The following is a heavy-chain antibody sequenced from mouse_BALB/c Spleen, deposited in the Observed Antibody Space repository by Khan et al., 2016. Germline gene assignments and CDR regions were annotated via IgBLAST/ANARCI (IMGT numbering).Heavy chain of an antibody. V-gene: IGHV6-6*02. D-gene: IGHD2-4*01. CDR3: TRCTMINNIAY. CDR1: GFTFSNYW. J-gene: IGHJ3*01. CDR2: FRLQSTNYAT. Sequence: EVKLEESGGGLVQPGGSMKLSCVASGFTFSNYWMNWVRQSPEKGLELFAEFRLQSTNYATHYAESVNGRFTISRDDSNSSVYLQMNNLRAEDTGIYYCTRCTMINNIAYWGQGTLGTVSA.